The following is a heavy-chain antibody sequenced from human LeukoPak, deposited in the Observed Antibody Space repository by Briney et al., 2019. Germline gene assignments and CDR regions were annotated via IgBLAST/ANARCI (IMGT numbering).Heavy chain of an antibody. J-gene: IGHJ4*02. V-gene: IGHV4-34*01. CDR3: AAVVAATAYVYFDY. Sequence: SETLSLTCAVYGGSFSGYYWSWIRQPPGKGLEWIAEINHSGSTNYNPSLKSRVTISVDTSKNQFSLKLSSVTAADTAVYYCAAVVAATAYVYFDYWGQGTLVTVSS. D-gene: IGHD2-15*01. CDR1: GGSFSGYY. CDR2: INHSGST.